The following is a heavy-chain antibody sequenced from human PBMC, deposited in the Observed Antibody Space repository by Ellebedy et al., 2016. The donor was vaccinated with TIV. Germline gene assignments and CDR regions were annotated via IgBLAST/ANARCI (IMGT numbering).Heavy chain of an antibody. D-gene: IGHD2-2*01. V-gene: IGHV3-30*03. J-gene: IGHJ1*01. CDR2: ISNDGSHK. CDR3: ATSAGGYCSSTNCGAEYFLH. CDR1: GFTFSSFG. Sequence: GGSLRLXXAGSGFTFSSFGMEWVRQAPGKGLEWVAVISNDGSHKYYADSVKGRFTISRDDSKNTLYLEMSSLRPEDTAVYYCATSAGGYCSSTNCGAEYFLHWGQGTLVTVPS.